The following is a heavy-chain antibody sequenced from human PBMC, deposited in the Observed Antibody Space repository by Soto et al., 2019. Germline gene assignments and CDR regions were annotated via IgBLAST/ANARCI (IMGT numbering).Heavy chain of an antibody. J-gene: IGHJ6*03. CDR1: GSPSISIT. D-gene: IGHD3-10*01. V-gene: IGHV3-21*01. CDR2: ISSSSSYI. Sequence: EVQLVESGGGLVKPGGSLRLSCAASGSPSISITLNWVGQAPGKGLEWVSSISSSSSYIYYADSVKGRFTISRDNAKNSLYLQMNSLRAEDTAVYYCARNDGHGSFHYYYYMDVWGKGTTVTVSS. CDR3: ARNDGHGSFHYYYYMDV.